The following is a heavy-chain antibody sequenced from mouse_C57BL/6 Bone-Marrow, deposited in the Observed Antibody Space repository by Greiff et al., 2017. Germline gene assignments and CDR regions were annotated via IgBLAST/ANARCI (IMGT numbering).Heavy chain of an antibody. Sequence: EVNLVESGGDLVKPGGSLKLSCAASGFTFSSYGMSWVRQTPDKRLEWVATISSGGSYTYYPDSVKGRFTISRDNAKNTLYLQMSSLKSEDTAMYYCLRGRDYWGQGTTLTVSS. V-gene: IGHV5-6*01. CDR1: GFTFSSYG. J-gene: IGHJ2*01. D-gene: IGHD1-1*01. CDR2: ISSGGSYT. CDR3: LRGRDY.